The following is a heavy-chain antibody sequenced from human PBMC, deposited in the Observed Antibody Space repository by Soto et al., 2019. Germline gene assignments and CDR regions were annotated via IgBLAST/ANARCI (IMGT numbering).Heavy chain of an antibody. Sequence: GQSLKISCKGFDYTFAAYWIGWVRQMPGKGLEWMGVINPRDSDVKYSPPFEAQVTISADKSINPAFLQWRSLKASDTAMYYCARPDYTQHVWYHTYDICGQGTMGT. CDR1: DYTFAAYW. D-gene: IGHD3-16*01. CDR3: ARPDYTQHVWYHTYDI. V-gene: IGHV5-51*01. CDR2: INPRDSDV. J-gene: IGHJ3*02.